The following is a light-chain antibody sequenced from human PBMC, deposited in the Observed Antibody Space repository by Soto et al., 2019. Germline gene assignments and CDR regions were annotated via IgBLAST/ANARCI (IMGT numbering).Light chain of an antibody. CDR3: QKYDNYPLT. V-gene: IGKV1-5*01. CDR1: QSVRSW. J-gene: IGKJ4*01. Sequence: QMTQSPATLSSSLGDSVTIPCRASQSVRSWLAWYQQKTGTAPKLLIFDASRLESGVPSRLSGSASGTELTLTISRLQPDDFATYYCQKYDNYPLTCGGGTKVDIK. CDR2: DAS.